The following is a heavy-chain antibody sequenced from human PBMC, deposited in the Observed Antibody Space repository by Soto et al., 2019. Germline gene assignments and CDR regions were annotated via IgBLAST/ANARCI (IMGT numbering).Heavy chain of an antibody. CDR1: GDSISSYY. CDR3: ARHGGGTGSLDY. J-gene: IGHJ4*02. V-gene: IGHV4-59*08. Sequence: PSETLSFTCTVSGDSISSYYWSWIRQPPGKGLDWIGYIYYSGGTNYNPSLKSRVTISVDTSKNQLSLKLNSVTATDTAVYYCARHGGGTGSLDYWGQGTLVTVSS. CDR2: IYYSGGT. D-gene: IGHD2-15*01.